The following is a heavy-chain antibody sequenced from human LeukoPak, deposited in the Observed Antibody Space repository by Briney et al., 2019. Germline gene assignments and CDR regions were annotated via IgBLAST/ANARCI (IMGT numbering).Heavy chain of an antibody. CDR2: IKPDGSDE. J-gene: IGHJ4*02. V-gene: IGHV3-7*01. Sequence: PGGSLRLSCAASGFTFSSNWMTWVRQAPEKGREWVAKIKPDGSDEDYVDSVKGRFTISRDNAKNLLYLQMTGLRAEDTAVYYCARNTVAAAGDSWGQGTLVTVSS. D-gene: IGHD6-13*01. CDR3: ARNTVAAAGDS. CDR1: GFTFSSNW.